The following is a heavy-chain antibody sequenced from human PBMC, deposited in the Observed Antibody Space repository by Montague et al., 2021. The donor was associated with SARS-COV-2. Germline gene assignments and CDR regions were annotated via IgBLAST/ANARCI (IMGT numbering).Heavy chain of an antibody. Sequence: SETLSLTCSVSGGSITDRTYYWGCIRPSPGKGLEWIGAINYSGTTYYNPSLKSRVTISLDTAKNQFSLKMTSVTAADTAVYYCARHWGIAAAGNWGQGTLVTVSS. CDR1: GGSITDRTYY. CDR3: ARHWGIAAAGN. D-gene: IGHD6-13*01. CDR2: INYSGTT. J-gene: IGHJ4*02. V-gene: IGHV4-39*01.